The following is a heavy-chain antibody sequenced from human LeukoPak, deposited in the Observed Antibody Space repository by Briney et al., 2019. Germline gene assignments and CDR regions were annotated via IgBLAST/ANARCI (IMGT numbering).Heavy chain of an antibody. CDR1: GGSISSYY. D-gene: IGHD3-10*01. Sequence: SETLSLTCTVSGGSISSYYWNWIRQPPEKGLEWIGSIYSSGSTYYNPSLKSRVIILFDTAKNHFSLNLSSVTAADTAVYYCARSDGYGLIGIWGQGTMVTVSS. CDR3: ARSDGYGLIGI. J-gene: IGHJ3*02. CDR2: IYSSGST. V-gene: IGHV4-59*12.